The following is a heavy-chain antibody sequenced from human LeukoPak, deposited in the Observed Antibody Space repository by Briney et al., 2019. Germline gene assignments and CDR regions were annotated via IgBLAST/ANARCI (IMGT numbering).Heavy chain of an antibody. J-gene: IGHJ4*02. CDR3: AKWGDYDVLSGYYVSDY. CDR2: ITGSGGNT. Sequence: GSLRLSCAASGFTFSNYAMSWVRQAPGKGLEWVSAITGSGGNTYYADSVKGRFTISRDNSKNTVFLQMNSLRAEDTAVYYCAKWGDYDVLSGYYVSDYWGQGTLVTVSS. CDR1: GFTFSNYA. V-gene: IGHV3-23*01. D-gene: IGHD3-9*01.